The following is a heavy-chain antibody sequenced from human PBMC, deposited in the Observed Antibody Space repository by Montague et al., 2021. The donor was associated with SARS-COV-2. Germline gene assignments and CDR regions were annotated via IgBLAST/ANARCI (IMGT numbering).Heavy chain of an antibody. CDR3: ARYYERSLDV. CDR1: GDSITDGD. J-gene: IGHJ6*02. V-gene: IGHV4-59*08. D-gene: IGHD3-22*01. CDR2: IFKNGKT. Sequence: SETLSLTCTVSGDSITDGDWSWIRQPPGKGLEWIVNIFKNGKTDYNPSLRSRVITSVDTSKSQFSLEVTSVTAADTAVYYCARYYERSLDVWGQGTTVTVSS.